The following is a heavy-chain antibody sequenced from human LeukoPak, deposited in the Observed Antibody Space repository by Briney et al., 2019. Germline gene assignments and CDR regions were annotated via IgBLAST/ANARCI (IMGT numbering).Heavy chain of an antibody. J-gene: IGHJ4*02. Sequence: GGSLRLSCAASGFTFSDYGMHWVRQAPGKGLDWVAFIQYDGSTKSYADSVKGRFTISRDNSKNTLYLQMNTLRAEDTAVYYCARGPRYSGYDYVYYYDSSGYYPPDYWGQGTLVTVSS. D-gene: IGHD3-22*01. V-gene: IGHV3-30*02. CDR3: ARGPRYSGYDYVYYYDSSGYYPPDY. CDR1: GFTFSDYG. CDR2: IQYDGSTK.